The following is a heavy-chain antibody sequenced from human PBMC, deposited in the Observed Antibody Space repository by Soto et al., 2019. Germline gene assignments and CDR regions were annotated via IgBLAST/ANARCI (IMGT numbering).Heavy chain of an antibody. J-gene: IGHJ4*02. Sequence: PSETLSLTCTVSGGSISSYYWSWIRQPPGKGLEWIGYIYYSGSTNYNPSLKSRVTISVDTSKNQFSLKLSSVTAADTAVYYCARGFSHLTIFSPRTVYYFHYWGQGTLVTVSS. CDR2: IYYSGST. V-gene: IGHV4-59*01. CDR1: GGSISSYY. D-gene: IGHD3-3*01. CDR3: ARGFSHLTIFSPRTVYYFHY.